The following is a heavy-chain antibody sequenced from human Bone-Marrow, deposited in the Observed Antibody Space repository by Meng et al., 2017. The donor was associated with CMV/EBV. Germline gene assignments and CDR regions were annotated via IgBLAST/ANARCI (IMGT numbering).Heavy chain of an antibody. CDR3: AKAALLDYDILTSFDY. D-gene: IGHD3-9*01. CDR2: ISAGGDST. V-gene: IGHV3-23*01. Sequence: FTFRPSNMNWVRRAPGKGLEWVSSISAGGDSTYYADSVKGRFTLSRDNSKNTLYLQMNSLRAEDTAVYYCAKAALLDYDILTSFDYWGQGTLVTVSS. CDR1: FTFRPSN. J-gene: IGHJ4*02.